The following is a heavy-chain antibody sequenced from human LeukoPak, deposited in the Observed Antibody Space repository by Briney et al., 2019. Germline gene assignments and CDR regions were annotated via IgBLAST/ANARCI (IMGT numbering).Heavy chain of an antibody. CDR3: ARITDFWSGYYDY. CDR1: GGSISSCSYY. Sequence: SETLSLTCTASGGSISSCSYYWGWIRPPPGKGLEWIGSIYYSGSTYYNPSLKSRVTISVDTSKNQFSLKLSSVTAADTAVYYCARITDFWSGYYDYWGQGTLVTVSS. D-gene: IGHD3-3*01. V-gene: IGHV4-39*07. CDR2: IYYSGST. J-gene: IGHJ4*02.